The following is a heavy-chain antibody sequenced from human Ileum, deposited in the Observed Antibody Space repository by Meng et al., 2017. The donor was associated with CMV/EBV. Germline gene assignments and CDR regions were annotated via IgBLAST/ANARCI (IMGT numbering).Heavy chain of an antibody. CDR3: ARLRDEMSCGGDTCYYFDY. J-gene: IGHJ4*02. CDR1: SGSFY. CDR2: IFATGET. D-gene: IGHD2-21*02. V-gene: IGHV4-31*02. Sequence: SGSFYWLWVRQQPGKGLGWMGYIFATGETYYSPSLEGRLAMSVDTFKNQFSLKLTSVTAADTAVYYCARLRDEMSCGGDTCYYFDYWGRGTLVTVSS.